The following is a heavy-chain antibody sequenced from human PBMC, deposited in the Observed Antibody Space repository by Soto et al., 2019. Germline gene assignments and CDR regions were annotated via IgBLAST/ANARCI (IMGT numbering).Heavy chain of an antibody. J-gene: IGHJ4*02. CDR1: GFIFKMYW. CDR2: IYNDGTYS. Sequence: GGSLRLSCAASGFIFKMYWLHWVRQSSGKGLVWISRIYNDGTYSYYADSVRGRFTISRDYVNDTLYPQMNNLRAEDSGLYYCTRGPRPISTGTGAYWGQGTQVTVSS. CDR3: TRGPRPISTGTGAY. D-gene: IGHD3-10*01. V-gene: IGHV3-74*01.